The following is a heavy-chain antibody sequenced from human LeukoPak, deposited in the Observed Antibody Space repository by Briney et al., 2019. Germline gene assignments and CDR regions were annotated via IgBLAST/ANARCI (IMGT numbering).Heavy chain of an antibody. CDR1: GYTLTELS. D-gene: IGHD1-14*01. J-gene: IGHJ6*02. Sequence: ASVKVSCKVSGYTLTELSMHWVRQAPGKGLEWMGGFDPDDGETIYAQKFQGRVTMTEDTSTDTAYMKLSSLRSEDTAVYYCATLGEADNPYYYYGMDVWGQGTTVTVSS. CDR3: ATLGEADNPYYYYGMDV. CDR2: FDPDDGET. V-gene: IGHV1-24*01.